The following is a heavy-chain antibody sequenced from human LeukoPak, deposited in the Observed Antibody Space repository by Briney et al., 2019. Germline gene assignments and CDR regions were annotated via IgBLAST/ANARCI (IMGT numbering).Heavy chain of an antibody. CDR1: GGTFSSYA. CDR3: ARCGSGVENWFDP. J-gene: IGHJ5*02. Sequence: SVKVSCKASGGTFSSYAISWVRQAPGQGLEWMGGIIPIFGTANYAQKFQGRVTITADESTSTAYMGLSSLRSEDTAVYYCARCGSGVENWFDPWGQGTLVTVSS. D-gene: IGHD6-25*01. V-gene: IGHV1-69*13. CDR2: IIPIFGTA.